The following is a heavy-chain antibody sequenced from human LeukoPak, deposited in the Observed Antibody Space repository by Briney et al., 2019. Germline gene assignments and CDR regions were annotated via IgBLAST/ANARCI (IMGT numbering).Heavy chain of an antibody. CDR1: GFTFSSYE. Sequence: GGSLRLSCAASGFTFSSYEMNWVRQAPGKRLEWVSYISSSGSTIYYADSVKGRFTISRDNAKNSLYLQMNSLRAEDTAVYYCARGSRNYYGSGSYLNPDYWGQGTLVTVSS. CDR3: ARGSRNYYGSGSYLNPDY. V-gene: IGHV3-48*03. CDR2: ISSSGSTI. D-gene: IGHD3-10*01. J-gene: IGHJ4*02.